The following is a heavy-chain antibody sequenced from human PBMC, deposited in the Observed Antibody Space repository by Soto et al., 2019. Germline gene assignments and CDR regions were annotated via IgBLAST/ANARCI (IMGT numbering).Heavy chain of an antibody. CDR3: ARPKGYSYGPVDY. Sequence: NPSETLSLTCTVSGDSISSSSYYWGWIRQPPGKGLEWIGSIYYSGSTYYNPSLKSRVTISVDTSKNQFSLKLSSVTAADTAVYYCARPKGYSYGPVDYWGQGTLVTVSS. D-gene: IGHD5-18*01. J-gene: IGHJ4*02. CDR1: GDSISSSSYY. CDR2: IYYSGST. V-gene: IGHV4-39*01.